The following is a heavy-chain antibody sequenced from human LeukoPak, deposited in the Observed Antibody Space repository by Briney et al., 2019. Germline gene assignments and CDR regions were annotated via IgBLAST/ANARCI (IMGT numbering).Heavy chain of an antibody. CDR1: GFTFSSYI. D-gene: IGHD3-22*01. J-gene: IGHJ4*02. V-gene: IGHV3-48*02. Sequence: GGSLRLSCAASGFTFSSYIMNWVRQAPGKGLEWDSYISSSSSTIYYADSVKGRFTISRDNAKNSLYLQMNSLRDEDTAVYYCARAGFTMKYYFDYWGQGTLVTVSS. CDR3: ARAGFTMKYYFDY. CDR2: ISSSSSTI.